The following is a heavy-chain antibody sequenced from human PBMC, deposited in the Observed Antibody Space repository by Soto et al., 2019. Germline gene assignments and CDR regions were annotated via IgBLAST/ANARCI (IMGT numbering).Heavy chain of an antibody. V-gene: IGHV3-74*03. D-gene: IGHD2-2*01. J-gene: IGHJ4*02. CDR3: AKDGDSITRNKPLDY. Sequence: GGSLRLSCAASGFTFSNYYMHWVRQAPGQGLEWVSRMNGDGSDTKYADSAKGRFTISRDNSRNTLHLQMNSLRAEDTAVYYCAKDGDSITRNKPLDYWGQGTLVTVSS. CDR2: MNGDGSDT. CDR1: GFTFSNYY.